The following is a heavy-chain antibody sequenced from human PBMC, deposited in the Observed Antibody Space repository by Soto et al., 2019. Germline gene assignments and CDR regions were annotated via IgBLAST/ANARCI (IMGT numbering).Heavy chain of an antibody. J-gene: IGHJ4*02. D-gene: IGHD3-3*01. CDR3: ARMTVFGVFHFDY. V-gene: IGHV4-31*03. Sequence: TLSLTCSVSGGSISSSFYYWGLILHHPGKGLEWIGYIYYSGSTYYNPSLKSRVTISADTSKNQFSLKLTSVTAADTAVYYCARMTVFGVFHFDYWGQGTLVTVSS. CDR1: GGSISSSFYY. CDR2: IYYSGST.